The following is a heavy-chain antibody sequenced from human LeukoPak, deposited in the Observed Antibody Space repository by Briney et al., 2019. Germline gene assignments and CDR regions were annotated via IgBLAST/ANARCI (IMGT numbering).Heavy chain of an antibody. D-gene: IGHD2/OR15-2a*01. J-gene: IGHJ6*02. CDR3: SRSGLTGMRQDPRQKNYYCGMDV. CDR2: SYNRGST. Sequence: SETLSLTCAVYGVSFSGYYWSWIRQPPAEGQEWRVGSYNRGSTSYNPYHKSRVTISVDTPKNQLSLNLSSATAADTAVYCCSRSGLTGMRQDPRQKNYYCGMDVWSQGTTVTVS. CDR1: GVSFSGYY. V-gene: IGHV4-34*01.